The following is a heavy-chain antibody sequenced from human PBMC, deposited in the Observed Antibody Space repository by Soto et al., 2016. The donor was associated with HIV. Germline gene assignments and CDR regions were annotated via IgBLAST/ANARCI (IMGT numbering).Heavy chain of an antibody. CDR3: ARGRSLSGMYPLGY. J-gene: IGHJ4*02. CDR1: GYTFTNYD. V-gene: IGHV1-8*03. D-gene: IGHD1-26*01. CDR2: MNPISGNT. Sequence: QVQLVQSGAEVKKPGASVKVSCKASGYTFTNYDINWVRQATGQGLEWMGWMNPISGNTGYAQKFQGRVTITRDTSISTAYMELSSLRSEDTALYYCARGRSLSGMYPLGYWGQGTLVTVSS.